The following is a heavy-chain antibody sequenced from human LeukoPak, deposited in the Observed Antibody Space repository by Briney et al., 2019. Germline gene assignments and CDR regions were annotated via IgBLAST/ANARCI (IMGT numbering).Heavy chain of an antibody. CDR2: IYHSGST. CDR3: ARDIIPRYYDSTGRGGAFDI. V-gene: IGHV4-38-2*02. J-gene: IGHJ3*02. D-gene: IGHD3-22*01. Sequence: PSETLSLTCTVSGYSISSGYYWGWIRQPPGKGLEWIGSIYHSGSTYYSPSLKSRVTISVDTSKNQFSLKLSSVTAADTAVYYCARDIIPRYYDSTGRGGAFDIWGQGTMVTVSS. CDR1: GYSISSGYY.